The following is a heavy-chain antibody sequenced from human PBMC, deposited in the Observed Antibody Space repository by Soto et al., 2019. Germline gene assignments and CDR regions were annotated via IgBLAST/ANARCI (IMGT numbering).Heavy chain of an antibody. V-gene: IGHV4-34*01. Sequence: PSETLSPTSASCGRTFSGFYWSWIRQPPGKGLEWIGEINHSGSTNYNPSLKSRVTISVDTSKNQFSLKLSSVTAADTAVYYCARVIVGATSFDYWGQG. CDR2: INHSGST. CDR1: GRTFSGFY. D-gene: IGHD1-26*01. J-gene: IGHJ4*02. CDR3: ARVIVGATSFDY.